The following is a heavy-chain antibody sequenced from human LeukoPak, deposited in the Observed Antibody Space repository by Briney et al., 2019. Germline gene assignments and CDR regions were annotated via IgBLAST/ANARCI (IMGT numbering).Heavy chain of an antibody. Sequence: GGSLRLSCAASGFTFSSYTMNWVRQAPGKGLEWVSIISSGSSYIHYADSVKGRFTISRDNAKNSLYLQMNSLRAEDTAVYYCARGKEIDYWGQGTLVTVSS. J-gene: IGHJ4*02. CDR3: ARGKEIDY. CDR1: GFTFSSYT. CDR2: ISSGSSYI. V-gene: IGHV3-21*01.